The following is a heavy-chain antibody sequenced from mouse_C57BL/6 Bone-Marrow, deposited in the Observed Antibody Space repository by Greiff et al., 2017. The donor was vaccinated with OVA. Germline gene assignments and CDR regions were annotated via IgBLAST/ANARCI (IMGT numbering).Heavy chain of an antibody. CDR3: ARYPFYYGSSYGYFDV. D-gene: IGHD1-1*01. V-gene: IGHV1-81*01. CDR1: GYTFTSYG. Sequence: VQLQQSGAELARPGASVKLSCKASGYTFTSYGISWVKQRPGQGLEWIGEIYPRSGNTYYNEKFKGKATLTADKSSSTAYMELRSLTSEDSAVYFCARYPFYYGSSYGYFDVWGTGTTVTVSS. CDR2: IYPRSGNT. J-gene: IGHJ1*03.